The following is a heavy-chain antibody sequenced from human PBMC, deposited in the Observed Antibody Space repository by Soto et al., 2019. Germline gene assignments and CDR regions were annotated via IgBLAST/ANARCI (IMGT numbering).Heavy chain of an antibody. CDR3: ARWSSGSRQGFDP. D-gene: IGHD2-15*01. CDR1: GGSISSGDYY. Sequence: QVQLQESGPGLVKPSQTLSLTCTVSGGSISSGDYYWSWIRQHAGRGLEWIGYIYYSGSTYYNPSLKSRVTISVDTSKNQFSLKLSSVTAADTAVYYCARWSSGSRQGFDPWGQGTLVTVSS. CDR2: IYYSGST. J-gene: IGHJ5*02. V-gene: IGHV4-31*03.